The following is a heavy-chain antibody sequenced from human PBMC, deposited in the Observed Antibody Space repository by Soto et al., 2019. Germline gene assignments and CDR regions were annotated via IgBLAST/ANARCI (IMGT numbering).Heavy chain of an antibody. V-gene: IGHV2-70*11. CDR3: ARTPIITRAFDY. Sequence: SGPTLVNPTQTLTLTCTFSGFSLSTSGMCVSWIRQPPGKALEWLARIDWDDDKNYATSLKTRLTISKDTSKNQVVLTLTDMEPVDTATYYCARTPIITRAFDYWGQGTLVTVSS. CDR1: GFSLSTSGMC. J-gene: IGHJ4*02. D-gene: IGHD1-20*01. CDR2: IDWDDDK.